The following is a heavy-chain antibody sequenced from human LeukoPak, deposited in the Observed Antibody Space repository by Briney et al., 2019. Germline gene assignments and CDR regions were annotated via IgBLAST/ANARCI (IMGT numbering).Heavy chain of an antibody. CDR1: GGSISSGGYY. CDR3: ARYCYASGSPQDAFDI. CDR2: IHYSGST. V-gene: IGHV4-31*03. D-gene: IGHD3-10*01. J-gene: IGHJ3*02. Sequence: SETLSLTCTVSGGSISSGGYYWSWIRQHPGKGLEWIGYIHYSGSTDYNPSLKSRVTISVDTSKNQFSLKLNSVTAADTAVYYCARYCYASGSPQDAFDIWGQGTMVTVSS.